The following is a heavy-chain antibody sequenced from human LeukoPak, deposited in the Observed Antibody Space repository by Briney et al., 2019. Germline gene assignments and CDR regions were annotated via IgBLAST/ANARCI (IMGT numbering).Heavy chain of an antibody. D-gene: IGHD2-2*01. Sequence: PSETLSLTCAVYGGSFSGYYWSWLRQPPGKGLEWIGEINHSGSTNYNPSLKSRVTISVDTSKNQFSLKLSSVTAADTAVYYCARGGCSSTSCYYGYGYYYYYGMDVWGQGTTVTVSS. CDR3: ARGGCSSTSCYYGYGYYYYYGMDV. CDR1: GGSFSGYY. CDR2: INHSGST. J-gene: IGHJ6*02. V-gene: IGHV4-34*01.